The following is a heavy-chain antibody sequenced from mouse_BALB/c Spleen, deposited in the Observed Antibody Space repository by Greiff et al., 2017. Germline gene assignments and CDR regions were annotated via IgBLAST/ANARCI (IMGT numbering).Heavy chain of an antibody. J-gene: IGHJ2*01. CDR1: GYTFTDYN. Sequence: EVKLVESGPELVKPGASVKISCKASGYTFTDYNMHWVKQSHGKSLEWIGYIYPYNGGTGYNQKFKSKATLTVDNSSSTAYMELRSLTSEDSAVYYCARGELGLRYYFDYWGQGTTLTVSS. V-gene: IGHV1S29*02. D-gene: IGHD3-1*01. CDR2: IYPYNGGT. CDR3: ARGELGLRYYFDY.